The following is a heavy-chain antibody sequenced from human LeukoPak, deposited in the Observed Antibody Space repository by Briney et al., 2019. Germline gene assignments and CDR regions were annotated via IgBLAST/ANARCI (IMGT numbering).Heavy chain of an antibody. D-gene: IGHD4-11*01. V-gene: IGHV3-21*01. CDR1: GFTFSSYS. Sequence: PGGSLRLSCAASGFTFSSYSMNWVRQAPGKGLEWVSSISSSSSYIYYADSVKGRFTIPRDNAKNSLYLQMNSLRAEDTAVYYCARDRVTRPSDAFDIWGQGTMVTVSS. J-gene: IGHJ3*02. CDR2: ISSSSSYI. CDR3: ARDRVTRPSDAFDI.